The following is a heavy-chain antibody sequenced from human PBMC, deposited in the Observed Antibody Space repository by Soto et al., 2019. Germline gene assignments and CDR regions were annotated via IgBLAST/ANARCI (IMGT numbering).Heavy chain of an antibody. CDR3: ARVLCSGGSCYGIDY. J-gene: IGHJ4*02. CDR1: GYTFTTYY. V-gene: IGHV1-46*01. Sequence: QVQLVQSGAEVKKPGASVKVSCKASGYTFTTYYMHWVRQAPGQGLEWMGIINPSGGSTSYAQKFQGRVTMTRDTSTSTVYMELSSLRSEDTAVYYCARVLCSGGSCYGIDYWGQGTLVTVSS. D-gene: IGHD2-15*01. CDR2: INPSGGST.